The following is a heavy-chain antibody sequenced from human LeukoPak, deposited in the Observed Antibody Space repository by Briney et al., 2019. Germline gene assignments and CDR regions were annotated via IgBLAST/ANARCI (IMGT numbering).Heavy chain of an antibody. CDR2: IYYSGNT. CDR1: GGSISSNNYY. D-gene: IGHD6-13*01. CDR3: ARLWGTAKPPDY. J-gene: IGHJ4*01. V-gene: IGHV4-39*01. Sequence: PSETLSLTCTVSGGSISSNNYYWGWIRQPPGTGLEWIGSIYYSGNTYYNPSLKSRVTMSVDTSKNQFSLKLSSVTAADTAVFYWARLWGTAKPPDYWGQGTLVTVSS.